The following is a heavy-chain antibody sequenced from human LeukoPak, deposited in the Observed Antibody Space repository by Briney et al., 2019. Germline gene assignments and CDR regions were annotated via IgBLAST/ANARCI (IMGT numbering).Heavy chain of an antibody. V-gene: IGHV1-46*01. CDR2: INPSGGST. J-gene: IGHJ6*02. CDR3: ARGLYDIPRYYYGMDV. CDR1: GYTFTSYY. Sequence: GASVKVSCKASGYTFTSYYMHWVRQAPGQGLEWMGIINPSGGSTSYAQKFQGRVTMTRDTSTSTAYMELSSLRSEDTAVYYCARGLYDIPRYYYGMDVWGQGTTVTVSS. D-gene: IGHD3-9*01.